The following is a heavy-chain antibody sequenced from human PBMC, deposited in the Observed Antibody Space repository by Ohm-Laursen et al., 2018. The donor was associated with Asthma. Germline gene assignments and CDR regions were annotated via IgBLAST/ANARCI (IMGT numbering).Heavy chain of an antibody. CDR1: GGSISSGGYY. V-gene: IGHV4-31*03. CDR2: IYYSGST. J-gene: IGHJ6*02. D-gene: IGHD2-2*01. Sequence: TLSLTCTVSGGSISSGGYYWSWIRQHPGKGLEWIGYIYYSGSTYYNPPLKSRVTISVDTSKNQFSLKLSSVTAADTAVYYCARDRSSTSYYYYGMDVWGQGTTVTVSS. CDR3: ARDRSSTSYYYYGMDV.